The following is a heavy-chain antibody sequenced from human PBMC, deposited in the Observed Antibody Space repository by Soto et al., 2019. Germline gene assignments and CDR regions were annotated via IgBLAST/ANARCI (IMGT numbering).Heavy chain of an antibody. CDR2: IIPIFGTA. V-gene: IGHV1-69*01. D-gene: IGHD3-22*01. J-gene: IGHJ3*02. Sequence: QVQLVQSGAEVKKPGSSVKVSCKASGGTFSSYAISWVRQAPGQGLEWMGGIIPIFGTANYAQKFQGRVTITADESTSTAYMELSSLRSEDTAVYYCAGPDPAYYDSSGDAFDIWGQGTMVTVSS. CDR3: AGPDPAYYDSSGDAFDI. CDR1: GGTFSSYA.